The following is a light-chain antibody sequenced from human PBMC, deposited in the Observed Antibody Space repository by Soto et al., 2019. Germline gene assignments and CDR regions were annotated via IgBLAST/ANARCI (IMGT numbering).Light chain of an antibody. Sequence: DLQMTQSPSSLSASVGDRVTIACQASQDIGNFLNWYQHKPGKAPKLVIYGAFNLEAGVPSRFSGGGSGTDFTFTISSLQPEDVATYYCQHYDYLPLFGPGTKVDLK. CDR2: GAF. CDR1: QDIGNF. CDR3: QHYDYLPL. J-gene: IGKJ3*01. V-gene: IGKV1-33*01.